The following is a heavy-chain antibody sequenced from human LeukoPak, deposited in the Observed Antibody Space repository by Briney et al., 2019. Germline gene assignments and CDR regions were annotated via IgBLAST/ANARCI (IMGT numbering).Heavy chain of an antibody. V-gene: IGHV4-39*07. Sequence: SETLSLTCTVSGGSISSSSYYWGWIRQPPGKGLEWIGSIYYSGSTYYNPSLKSRVTISVDTSKNQFSLKLSSVTAADTAVYYCARPSGYYYDSSGYYRAFDYWGQGTLVTVSS. D-gene: IGHD3-22*01. CDR2: IYYSGST. CDR1: GGSISSSSYY. J-gene: IGHJ4*02. CDR3: ARPSGYYYDSSGYYRAFDY.